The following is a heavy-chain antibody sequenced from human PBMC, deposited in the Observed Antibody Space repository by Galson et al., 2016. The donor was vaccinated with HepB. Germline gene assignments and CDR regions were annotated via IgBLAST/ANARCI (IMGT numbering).Heavy chain of an antibody. Sequence: SLRLSCAASGFSFRSYGMHWVRQAPGKGLEWVAVISYDGSNKFYADSVKGRFTISRDNAKNSLYLQMNSLSAEDTAVYYCATGGSRGISDAFGFWGQGTMVTVSS. CDR2: ISYDGSNK. CDR3: ATGGSRGISDAFGF. V-gene: IGHV3-30*03. D-gene: IGHD3-16*01. J-gene: IGHJ3*01. CDR1: GFSFRSYG.